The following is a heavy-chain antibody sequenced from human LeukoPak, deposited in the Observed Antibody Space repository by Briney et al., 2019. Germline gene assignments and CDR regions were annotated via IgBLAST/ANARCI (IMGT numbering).Heavy chain of an antibody. J-gene: IGHJ6*02. CDR1: GFAFGSHW. Sequence: HPGGSLRLSCAASGFAFGSHWMHWVRQAPGKGLVWVSRINSDGSSTTYADSVKGRFTISRDNAKNTLYLQMNSLRAEDTAVYHCARGSQRGAAANYYGMDVWGQGTTVTVSS. CDR2: INSDGSST. CDR3: ARGSQRGAAANYYGMDV. V-gene: IGHV3-74*01. D-gene: IGHD2-2*01.